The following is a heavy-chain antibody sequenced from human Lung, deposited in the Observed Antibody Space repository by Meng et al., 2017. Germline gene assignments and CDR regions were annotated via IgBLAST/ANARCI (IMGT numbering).Heavy chain of an antibody. CDR3: AHIVLYDSYDY. V-gene: IGHV2-5*02. CDR1: WFPLSTRGVG. CDR2: IYWDDDK. J-gene: IGHJ4*02. D-gene: IGHD3-22*01. Sequence: QLTLQSAGPTMVKPTQTLQLPCTFSWFPLSTRGVGLGWIRQPPGKALEWLALIYWDDDKRYSPSLKSRLTITKDTSKNQVVLTMTNMDPVDTATYYCAHIVLYDSYDYWGQGTLVTVSS.